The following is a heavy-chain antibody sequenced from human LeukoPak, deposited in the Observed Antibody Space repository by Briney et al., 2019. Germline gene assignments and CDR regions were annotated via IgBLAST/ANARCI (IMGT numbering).Heavy chain of an antibody. CDR3: VGSPHPVRRYYFDY. CDR1: GGSLSGYY. J-gene: IGHJ4*02. V-gene: IGHV4-34*01. CDR2: INHSGST. D-gene: IGHD6-13*01. Sequence: SEALSLTCAVHGGSLSGYYWSWIRQPPGKGLEWIGEINHSGSTNYNPSLTSRVTISVDTSKTQSSLKLSSVTAADTAVYYCVGSPHPVRRYYFDYWGQGTLVTVSS.